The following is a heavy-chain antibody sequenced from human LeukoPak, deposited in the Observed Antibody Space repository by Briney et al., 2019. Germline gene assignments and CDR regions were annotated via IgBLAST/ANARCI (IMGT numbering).Heavy chain of an antibody. CDR1: GGSISSYY. V-gene: IGHV4-59*08. CDR3: ARREMATILAFDI. Sequence: SETLSLTCTVSGGSISSYYWSWIRQPPGKGLEWIGYIYYSGSTNYNPSLKSRVTISVDTSKNQFSLKLSSVAAADTAVYYCARREMATILAFDIWGQGTMVTVSS. D-gene: IGHD5-12*01. J-gene: IGHJ3*02. CDR2: IYYSGST.